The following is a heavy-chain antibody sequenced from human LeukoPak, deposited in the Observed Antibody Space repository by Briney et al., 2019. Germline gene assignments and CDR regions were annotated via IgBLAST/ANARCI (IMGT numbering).Heavy chain of an antibody. CDR3: ARGVVVSDLRYYYYYMDV. J-gene: IGHJ6*03. D-gene: IGHD3-22*01. V-gene: IGHV1-8*02. CDR1: GYTFTSYG. CDR2: MNPNSGNT. Sequence: ASVKVSCKASGYTFTSYGISWVRQAPGQGLEWMGWMNPNSGNTGYAQKFQGRVTMTRNTSISTAYMELSSLRSEDTAVYYCARGVVVSDLRYYYYYMDVWGKGTTVTISS.